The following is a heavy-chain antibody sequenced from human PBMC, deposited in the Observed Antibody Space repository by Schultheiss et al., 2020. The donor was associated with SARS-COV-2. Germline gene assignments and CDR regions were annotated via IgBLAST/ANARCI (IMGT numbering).Heavy chain of an antibody. V-gene: IGHV4-34*01. CDR2: INHSGST. Sequence: SQTLSLTCAVYGGSFSGYYWSWIRQPPGKGLEWIGEINHSGSTNYNPSLKSRVTISVDTSKNQFSLKLSSVTAADTAVYYCARRKGGLVGYCSSTSCYTGVHFDYWGQGTLVTVSS. CDR3: ARRKGGLVGYCSSTSCYTGVHFDY. CDR1: GGSFSGYY. D-gene: IGHD2-2*02. J-gene: IGHJ4*02.